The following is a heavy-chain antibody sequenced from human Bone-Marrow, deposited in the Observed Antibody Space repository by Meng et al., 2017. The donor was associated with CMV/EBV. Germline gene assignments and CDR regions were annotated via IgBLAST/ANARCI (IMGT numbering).Heavy chain of an antibody. CDR2: TKQDGREQ. J-gene: IGHJ4*02. D-gene: IGHD6-6*01. CDR3: ARDGLRIAARPTPLDY. V-gene: IGHV3-7*01. CDR1: GITFNRYW. Sequence: GESLKISCVASGITFNRYWMSWVRQAPGKGLEWVANTKQDGREQYYVDSVKGRFTISRDNAKNSLYLQMNSLRAEDTAVYYCARDGLRIAARPTPLDYWGQGTLVTVSS.